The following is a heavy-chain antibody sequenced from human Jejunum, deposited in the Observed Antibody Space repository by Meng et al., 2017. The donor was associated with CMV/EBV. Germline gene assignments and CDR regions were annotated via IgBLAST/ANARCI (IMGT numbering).Heavy chain of an antibody. CDR2: IRHDGSED. V-gene: IGHV3-30*02. CDR1: GFPFNIYD. Sequence: GQGVESGGGVVQPGGSLRLSCVTSGFPFNIYDMHWVRQAPGKGLDWVTCIRHDGSEDFYVDSVKGRFTISRDNSKNTLYLQMNSLRVDDSALYYCTKGGFDSWGQGTLVTVSS. CDR3: TKGGFDS. D-gene: IGHD2-15*01. J-gene: IGHJ4*02.